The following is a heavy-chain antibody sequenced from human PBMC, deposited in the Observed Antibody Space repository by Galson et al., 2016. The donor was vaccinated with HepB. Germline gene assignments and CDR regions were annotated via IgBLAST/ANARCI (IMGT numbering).Heavy chain of an antibody. Sequence: SVKVSCKASGYTFTNYAIHWVRQAPGQRLEWMGWINAGNGDTKSSQKFQGRVTITRDTSATTAYMELSSLRSEDTAVYYCARDGCCSSLNCYSWFDPWGQGTLVTVSS. V-gene: IGHV1-3*01. D-gene: IGHD2-2*01. J-gene: IGHJ5*02. CDR2: INAGNGDT. CDR3: ARDGCCSSLNCYSWFDP. CDR1: GYTFTNYA.